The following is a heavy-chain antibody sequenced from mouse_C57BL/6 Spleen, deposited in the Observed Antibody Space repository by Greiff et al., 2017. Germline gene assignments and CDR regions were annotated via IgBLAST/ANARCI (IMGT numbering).Heavy chain of an antibody. CDR3: AWGGPDY. CDR2: IDPSDSYT. Sequence: QVQLQQPGAELVRPGTSVKLSCKASGYTFTSYWMHWVKQRPGQGLEWIGVIDPSDSYTNYNQKFKGKATLTVDTSSSTAYMQLSSLTSEDSAVYYCAWGGPDYWGQGTTLTVSS. CDR1: GYTFTSYW. V-gene: IGHV1-59*01. J-gene: IGHJ2*01.